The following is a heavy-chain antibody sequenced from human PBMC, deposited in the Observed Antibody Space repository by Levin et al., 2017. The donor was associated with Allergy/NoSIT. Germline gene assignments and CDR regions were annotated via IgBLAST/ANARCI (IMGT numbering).Heavy chain of an antibody. J-gene: IGHJ4*02. CDR3: ARCSSPSDSGSFGLDYFNY. V-gene: IGHV1-2*02. D-gene: IGHD3-10*01. CDR2: INPNSGVT. CDR1: GYTFTGYY. Sequence: GESLKISCKASGYTFTGYYMHWVRQAPGQGLEWMGWINPNSGVTNYAQKFQGRVTMTRDTSINTAYMELSRLRSDDTAVYYCARCSSPSDSGSFGLDYFNYWGQGTLVTVSS.